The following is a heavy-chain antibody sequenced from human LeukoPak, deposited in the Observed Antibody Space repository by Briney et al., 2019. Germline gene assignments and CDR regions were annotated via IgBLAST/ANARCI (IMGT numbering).Heavy chain of an antibody. CDR3: GKSGGGLIYVY. D-gene: IGHD2-2*02. J-gene: IGHJ4*02. Sequence: GGSLRLSCSASGFTFSSYAMHWVRQAPGKGLEYVSAISSNGGSTYYADSVKGRFTISRDNSKNTLYLQMSSLRAEDTAVYYCGKSGGGLIYVYGGQGPLVTVSS. V-gene: IGHV3-64D*06. CDR2: ISSNGGST. CDR1: GFTFSSYA.